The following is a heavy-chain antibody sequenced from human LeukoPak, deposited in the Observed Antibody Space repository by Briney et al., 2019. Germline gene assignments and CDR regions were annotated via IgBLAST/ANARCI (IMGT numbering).Heavy chain of an antibody. V-gene: IGHV3-48*03. CDR1: GFTFSSYE. CDR2: ISSSGSTI. Sequence: PGGSLRLSCAASGFTFSSYEMNWVRQAPGKGLEWVSYISSSGSTIYYADSVKGRFTISRDNSKNTLYLQMNSLRAEDTAVYYCAKDFLDNRERPYYMDVWGKGTTVTVSS. J-gene: IGHJ6*03. CDR3: AKDFLDNRERPYYMDV. D-gene: IGHD1-1*01.